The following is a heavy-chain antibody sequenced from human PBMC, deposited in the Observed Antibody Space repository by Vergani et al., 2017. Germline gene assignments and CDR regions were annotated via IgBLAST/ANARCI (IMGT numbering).Heavy chain of an antibody. D-gene: IGHD2-2*01. J-gene: IGHJ4*02. CDR3: VRDRGLCAGGRCYAEAWGY. CDR2: IKSDGSIT. V-gene: IGHV3-74*03. Sequence: DVHLAESGGGFFQPGGSLRLSCSASGFSFNSYWMHWVRQVPGKGLLWVSRIKSDGSITAYADSVKGRFTISRDNAQNTLYLQMNSLRVEDTGVYYCVRDRGLCAGGRCYAEAWGYWGQGTPVTVSS. CDR1: GFSFNSYW.